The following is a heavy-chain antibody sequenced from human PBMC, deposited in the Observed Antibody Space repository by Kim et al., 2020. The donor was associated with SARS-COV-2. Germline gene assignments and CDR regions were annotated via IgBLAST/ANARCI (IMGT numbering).Heavy chain of an antibody. CDR1: GGSIRSGSYY. CDR3: ARYGSGGHICFDP. V-gene: IGHV4-39*07. D-gene: IGHD3-10*01. J-gene: IGHJ5*02. CDR2: MYYSGST. Sequence: SETLSLTCTVSGGSIRSGSYYWGWIHQPPGKGLEWIGSMYYSGSTYYNPSLKSRVTISIDTSKNQFSLKLSSATAADTAIYYCARYGSGGHICFDPWGQG.